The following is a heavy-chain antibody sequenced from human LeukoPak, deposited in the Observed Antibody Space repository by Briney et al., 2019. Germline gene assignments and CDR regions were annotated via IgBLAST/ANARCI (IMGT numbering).Heavy chain of an antibody. CDR1: GYTFTSYG. CDR2: ISAYNGNT. J-gene: IGHJ6*03. V-gene: IGHV1-18*01. CDR3: ARPLRITIFGGALDYYMDV. D-gene: IGHD3-3*01. Sequence: GASVKVSCKASGYTFTSYGISWVRQAPGQGLEWMGWISAYNGNTNYAQKLQGRVTMTTDTSTSTAYMELRSLRSDDTAVYYCARPLRITIFGGALDYYMDVWGKGTTVTVSS.